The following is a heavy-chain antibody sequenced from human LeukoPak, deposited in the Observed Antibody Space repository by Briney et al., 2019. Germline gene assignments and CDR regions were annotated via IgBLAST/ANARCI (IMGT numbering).Heavy chain of an antibody. J-gene: IGHJ6*02. Sequence: SETLSLTCTVSGGSISRSSYYWAWIRQPPGKGLEWIGNIYYSGRSYSNPSLKSRVSISVDTSKNQFSLKLNSVTAADTAVYYCADYDFWSGPLDVWGQGTTVTVSS. CDR2: IYYSGRS. CDR3: ADYDFWSGPLDV. D-gene: IGHD3-3*01. CDR1: GGSISRSSYY. V-gene: IGHV4-39*01.